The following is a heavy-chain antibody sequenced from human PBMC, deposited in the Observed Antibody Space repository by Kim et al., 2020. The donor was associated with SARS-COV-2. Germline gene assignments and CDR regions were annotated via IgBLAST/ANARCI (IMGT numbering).Heavy chain of an antibody. CDR3: AKDFGFPGSDGDYD. V-gene: IGHV3-30*18. J-gene: IGHJ1*01. Sequence: GGSLRLSCAASGFTFSSYGMHWVRQAPGKGLEWVAVISYDGSNKYYADSVKGRFTISRDNSKNTLYLQMNSLRAEDTAVYYCAKDFGFPGSDGDYDWGQ. CDR1: GFTFSSYG. CDR2: ISYDGSNK. D-gene: IGHD4-17*01.